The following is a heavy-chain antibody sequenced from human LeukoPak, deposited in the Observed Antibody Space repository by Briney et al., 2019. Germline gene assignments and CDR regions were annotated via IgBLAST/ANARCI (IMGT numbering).Heavy chain of an antibody. Sequence: SETLSLTCTVSGGSISGYYWSWIRQPPGKGLEWIGYIYYSGSTNYSPSLKSRVTISVDTSKNQFSLKLSSVTAADTAVYYCARGGVFFDYWGQGTLVTVSS. V-gene: IGHV4-59*01. D-gene: IGHD3-10*01. CDR3: ARGGVFFDY. CDR2: IYYSGST. J-gene: IGHJ4*02. CDR1: GGSISGYY.